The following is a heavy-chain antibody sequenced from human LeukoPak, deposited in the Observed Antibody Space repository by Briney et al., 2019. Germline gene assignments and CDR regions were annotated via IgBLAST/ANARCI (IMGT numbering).Heavy chain of an antibody. CDR2: ISSSGSTI. CDR3: AREGHSGYDVKYYYYMDV. V-gene: IGHV3-48*03. J-gene: IGHJ6*03. Sequence: GGSLRLSCAASGFTFSSYEMNWVRQAPGKGLEWVSYISSSGSTIYYADSVKGRFTISRVNAKNSLYLQMNGLRAEDTAVYYCAREGHSGYDVKYYYYMDVWGKGTTVTISS. CDR1: GFTFSSYE. D-gene: IGHD5-12*01.